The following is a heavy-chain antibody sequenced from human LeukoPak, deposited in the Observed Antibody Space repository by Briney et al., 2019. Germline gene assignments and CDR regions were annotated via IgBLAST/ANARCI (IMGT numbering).Heavy chain of an antibody. CDR2: ISGSGGST. CDR3: AKETDYDILTGHDY. V-gene: IGHV3-23*01. D-gene: IGHD3-9*01. Sequence: PGGSLRLSCAASGVTVGNNYMIWVRQAPGKGLEWVSAISGSGGSTYYADSVKGRFTISRDNSKNTLYLQMNSLRAEDTAVYYCAKETDYDILTGHDYWGQGTLVTVSS. CDR1: GVTVGNNY. J-gene: IGHJ4*02.